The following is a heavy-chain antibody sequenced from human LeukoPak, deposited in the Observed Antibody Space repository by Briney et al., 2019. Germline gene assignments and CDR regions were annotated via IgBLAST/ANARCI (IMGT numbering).Heavy chain of an antibody. J-gene: IGHJ4*02. CDR2: ISAYNGNT. CDR1: GYTFTSYG. D-gene: IGHD2-2*01. V-gene: IGHV1-18*01. CDR3: ARDQQRGYCSSTSCYAFDY. Sequence: ASVTVSCKASGYTFTSYGISWVRQAPGQGLEWMGWISAYNGNTNYAQKLQGRVTMTTDTSTSTAYMELRSLRSDDTAVYYCARDQQRGYCSSTSCYAFDYWGQGTLVTVSS.